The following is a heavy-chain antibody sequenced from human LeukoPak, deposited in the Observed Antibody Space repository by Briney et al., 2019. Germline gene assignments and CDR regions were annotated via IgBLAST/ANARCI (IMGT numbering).Heavy chain of an antibody. Sequence: SETLSLTCSVSGGSISSYYWSWIRQPAGKGLEWIGRIYTSGSTNYNPSLKSRVTMSVDTSKNQFSLKLSSVTAADTAVYYWARGGPDVWFGELFSSYYYYYMDVWGKGTTVTISS. CDR1: GGSISSYY. V-gene: IGHV4-4*07. CDR3: ARGGPDVWFGELFSSYYYYYMDV. CDR2: IYTSGST. J-gene: IGHJ6*03. D-gene: IGHD3-10*01.